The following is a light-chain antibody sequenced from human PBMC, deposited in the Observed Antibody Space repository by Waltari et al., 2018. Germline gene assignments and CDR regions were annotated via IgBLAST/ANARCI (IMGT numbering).Light chain of an antibody. V-gene: IGLV2-8*01. CDR1: SSDVGGYNY. CDR3: SAYAGSNNLRV. J-gene: IGLJ2*01. Sequence: QSALPQPPSASGSPGQSVTISCPGTSSDVGGYNYFSWYQQHPGKAPKVMIYELSKRPEVVLDRFSGSNYGNTASLTVSGLQAEDEADYYCSAYAGSNNLRVFGGGTKLTVL. CDR2: ELS.